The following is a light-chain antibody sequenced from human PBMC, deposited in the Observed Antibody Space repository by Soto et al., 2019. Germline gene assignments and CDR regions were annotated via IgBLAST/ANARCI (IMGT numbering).Light chain of an antibody. CDR1: QSVSSN. J-gene: IGKJ4*01. CDR2: GAS. V-gene: IGKV3-15*01. CDR3: QQYHKYPPELT. Sequence: EIVMTQSPATLSVSPGERATLSCRASQSVSSNLALYQQKPGQPPRLLIHGASTRSTGIPARFSGSGSGTDFALTISTLHSQDFAVYYFQQYHKYPPELTFGRGTKVDI.